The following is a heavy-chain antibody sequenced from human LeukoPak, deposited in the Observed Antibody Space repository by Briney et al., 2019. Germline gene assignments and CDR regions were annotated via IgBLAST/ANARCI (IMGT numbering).Heavy chain of an antibody. V-gene: IGHV3-30-3*01. J-gene: IGHJ4*02. D-gene: IGHD1-26*01. CDR3: ARDTIVGATTGGVDY. CDR1: GFTFSSYT. Sequence: PGGSLRLSYAASGFTFSSYTMNWVRQAPGKGLEWVAVISYDGSNKYYADSVKGRFTISRDNSKNTLYLQMNSLRAEDTAVYYCARDTIVGATTGGVDYWGQGTLVTVSS. CDR2: ISYDGSNK.